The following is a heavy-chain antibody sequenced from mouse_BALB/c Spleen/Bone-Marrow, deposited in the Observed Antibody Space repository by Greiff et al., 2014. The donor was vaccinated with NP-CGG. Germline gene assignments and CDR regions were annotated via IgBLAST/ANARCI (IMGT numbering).Heavy chain of an antibody. CDR2: INSDGGST. J-gene: IGHJ2*01. CDR3: VRGNYGNYVDYFDF. CDR1: GFTFSNYG. V-gene: IGHV5-6-3*01. D-gene: IGHD2-1*01. Sequence: EVKLQESGGGLVQPGGSLKLSCAASGFTFSNYGMSWVRQTPDKRLELVATINSDGGSTYYPDSVKGRFTIYRDTAKNTLYLQMSSLKSEETAMYYCVRGNYGNYVDYFDFRGQGTTLTVSS.